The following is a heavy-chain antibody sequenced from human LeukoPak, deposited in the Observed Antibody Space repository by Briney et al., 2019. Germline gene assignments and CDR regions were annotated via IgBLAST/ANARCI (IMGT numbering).Heavy chain of an antibody. D-gene: IGHD6-19*01. CDR1: GYSFTSYW. CDR2: IYPGYSDT. Sequence: GESPKISRKGPGYSFTSYWIGWVRQTPGKGLEWMGIIYPGYSDTRYSPSFQGQVTISADKSISTAYLQWSSLKAADTAMYYCARRLGSSGWFNWFDPWGQGTLVTVSS. CDR3: ARRLGSSGWFNWFDP. V-gene: IGHV5-51*01. J-gene: IGHJ5*02.